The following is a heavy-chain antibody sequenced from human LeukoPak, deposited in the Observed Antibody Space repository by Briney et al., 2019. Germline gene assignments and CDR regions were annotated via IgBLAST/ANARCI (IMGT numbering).Heavy chain of an antibody. D-gene: IGHD2-2*01. V-gene: IGHV4-39*01. J-gene: IGHJ4*02. CDR3: ARQCSSTSCYSY. Sequence: SETLSLTCTVSGGSISSSTYYWGWIRQPPGKGLEWIGNIYYGGSTFYNPSLKSRVTISLDTSKNQFSLKLSTVTAADTAVYFCARQCSSTSCYSYWGQGTLVTVSS. CDR2: IYYGGST. CDR1: GGSISSSTYY.